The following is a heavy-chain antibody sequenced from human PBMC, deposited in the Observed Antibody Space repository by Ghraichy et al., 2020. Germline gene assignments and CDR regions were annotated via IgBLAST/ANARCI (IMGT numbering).Heavy chain of an antibody. Sequence: SETLSLTCTVTGGSISSYYWSWIRQPAGKGLEWLGRIYTSGSTTYNPSLKSRVTMSVDTSKNQFSLKLNSVTAADTAVYYCARDAVTNTKTVDYWGQGTLGTVSS. V-gene: IGHV4-4*07. CDR3: ARDAVTNTKTVDY. CDR1: GGSISSYY. J-gene: IGHJ4*02. D-gene: IGHD4-17*01. CDR2: IYTSGST.